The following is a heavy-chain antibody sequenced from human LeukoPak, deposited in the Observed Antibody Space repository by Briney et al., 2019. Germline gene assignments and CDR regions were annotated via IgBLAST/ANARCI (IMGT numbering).Heavy chain of an antibody. CDR3: ARLLGFYSSSGYYFDY. CDR2: IYYSGST. V-gene: IGHV4-39*01. CDR1: GGSISSTNNY. Sequence: SETLSLTCSVFGGSISSTNNYWGWIRPPPGKGLEWIGNIYYSGSTYYNPSLKSRVTTSVDTSEHQFSLMLSSVTAAGTAVYYCARLLGFYSSSGYYFDYWGQGTLVTVSS. J-gene: IGHJ4*02. D-gene: IGHD6-13*01.